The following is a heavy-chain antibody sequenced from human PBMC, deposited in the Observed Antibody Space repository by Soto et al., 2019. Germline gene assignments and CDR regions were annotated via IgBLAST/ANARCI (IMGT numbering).Heavy chain of an antibody. V-gene: IGHV4-59*08. CDR2: IYYSGST. CDR3: ARVRITIFGVVIIGGAFDI. J-gene: IGHJ3*02. D-gene: IGHD3-3*01. Sequence: NPSETLSLTCTVSGGSISSYYWSWIRQPPGKGLEWIGYIYYSGSTNYNPSLKSRVTISVDTSKNQFSLKLSSVTAADTAVYYCARVRITIFGVVIIGGAFDIWGQGTMVTVSS. CDR1: GGSISSYY.